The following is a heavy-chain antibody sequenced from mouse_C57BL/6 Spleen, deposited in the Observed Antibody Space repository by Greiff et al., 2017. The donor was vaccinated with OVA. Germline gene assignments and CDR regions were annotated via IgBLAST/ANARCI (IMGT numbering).Heavy chain of an antibody. D-gene: IGHD1-1*01. Sequence: QVQLQQSGAELVKPGASVKMSCKASGYTFTSYWITWVKQRPGQGLEWIGDIYPGSGSTNYNEKFKSKATLTVDTSSSTAYMQLSSLTSEDSAVYYCARSYYGSSYGYWGQGTTLTVSS. CDR2: IYPGSGST. CDR3: ARSYYGSSYGY. J-gene: IGHJ2*01. V-gene: IGHV1-55*01. CDR1: GYTFTSYW.